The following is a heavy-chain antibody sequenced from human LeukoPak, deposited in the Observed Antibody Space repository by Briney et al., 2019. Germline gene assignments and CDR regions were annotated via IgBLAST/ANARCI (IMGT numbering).Heavy chain of an antibody. CDR1: GGTFSSYA. J-gene: IGHJ4*02. D-gene: IGHD2-15*01. Sequence: ASVKVSCKASGGTFSSYAISWVRQAPGQGLEWMGRIIPIFGIANYAQKFQGRVTITADKSTSTAYMELSSLRSEDTAVYYCARDRGCSGGSCYSTGNYFDYWGQGTLSPSPQ. V-gene: IGHV1-69*04. CDR3: ARDRGCSGGSCYSTGNYFDY. CDR2: IIPIFGIA.